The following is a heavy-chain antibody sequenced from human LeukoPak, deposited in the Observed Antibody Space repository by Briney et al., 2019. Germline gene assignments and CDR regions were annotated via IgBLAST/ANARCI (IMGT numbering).Heavy chain of an antibody. J-gene: IGHJ3*02. CDR2: IIPIFGTA. D-gene: IGHD3-10*01. CDR1: GYTFTGYY. Sequence: GASVKVSCKASGYTFTGYYMHWVRQAPGQGLEWMGGIIPIFGTANYAQKFQGRVTITADESTSTAYMELSSLRSEDTAVYYCARDISHYYGSGRDDAFDIWGQGTMVTVSS. CDR3: ARDISHYYGSGRDDAFDI. V-gene: IGHV1-69*13.